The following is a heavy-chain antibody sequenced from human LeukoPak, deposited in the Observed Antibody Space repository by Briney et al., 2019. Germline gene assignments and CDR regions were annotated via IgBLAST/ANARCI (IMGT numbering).Heavy chain of an antibody. V-gene: IGHV3-9*01. J-gene: IGHJ4*02. CDR2: ISWNSVSI. CDR1: GFTFDDYA. CDR3: VREATVDH. Sequence: GGSLRLSCAASGFTFDDYAMHWVRQAPGRGLEWVSGISWNSVSIGYADSVKGRFTISRDNAKNSLYLQMNSLRAEDTAVYYCVREATVDHWGQGTLVTVSS.